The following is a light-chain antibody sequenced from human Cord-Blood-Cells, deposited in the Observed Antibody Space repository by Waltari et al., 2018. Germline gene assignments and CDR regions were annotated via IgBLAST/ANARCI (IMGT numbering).Light chain of an antibody. Sequence: QSALTQPASVSGSPGQSITISCTGTSSDVGSYNLVSWYQQHPGKAPKLMIYEVSKRPSGVSNRFSGSKSCNTASLTISGLQAGDEANYYCCSYAGSSTWVFGGGTKLTVL. J-gene: IGLJ3*02. CDR1: SSDVGSYNL. CDR2: EVS. V-gene: IGLV2-23*02. CDR3: CSYAGSSTWV.